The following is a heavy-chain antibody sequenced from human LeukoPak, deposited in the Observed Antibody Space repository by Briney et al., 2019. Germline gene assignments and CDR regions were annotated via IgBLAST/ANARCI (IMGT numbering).Heavy chain of an antibody. Sequence: SVEVSCKASGGTFSSYAISWARQAPGQGLEWMGGIIPIFGTANYAQKFQGRVTITADESTSTAYMELSSLRSEDTAVYYCARTGSYCGGDCYPYWGQGTLVTVSS. J-gene: IGHJ4*02. V-gene: IGHV1-69*13. D-gene: IGHD2-21*02. CDR2: IIPIFGTA. CDR3: ARTGSYCGGDCYPY. CDR1: GGTFSSYA.